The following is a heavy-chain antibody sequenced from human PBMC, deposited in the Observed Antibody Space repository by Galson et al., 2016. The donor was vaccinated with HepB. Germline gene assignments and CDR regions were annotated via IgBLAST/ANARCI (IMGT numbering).Heavy chain of an antibody. D-gene: IGHD5-24*01. Sequence: SLRLSCAASGFTFSNYAMHWVRQAPGKGLEWVALISYEGSEKFYADSVKGRFTISRDNSKDTVFLQMNSLKADDTAVYYCAKCFGDGWVMNVWGQGTTVTVSS. J-gene: IGHJ6*02. CDR1: GFTFSNYA. CDR2: ISYEGSEK. V-gene: IGHV3-30*18. CDR3: AKCFGDGWVMNV.